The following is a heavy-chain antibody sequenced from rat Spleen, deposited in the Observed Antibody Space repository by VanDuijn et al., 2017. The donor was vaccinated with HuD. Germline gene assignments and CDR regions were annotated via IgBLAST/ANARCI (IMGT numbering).Heavy chain of an antibody. CDR1: GFTFSSFP. Sequence: EVQLVESGGGLVQPGRSLKLSCAASGFTFSSFPMAWVRQPPKKGLEWVASTSSGGGGIYYLDSVKGRFSISRENAKSTLYLQMDSLRSEDTATYYCARQWDYWGQGVMVTVSS. CDR3: ARQWDY. V-gene: IGHV5-25*01. J-gene: IGHJ2*01. CDR2: TSSGGGGI.